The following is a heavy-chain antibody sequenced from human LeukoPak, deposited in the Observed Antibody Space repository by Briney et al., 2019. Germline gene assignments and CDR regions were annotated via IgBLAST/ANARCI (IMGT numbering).Heavy chain of an antibody. Sequence: SQTLSLTCAVSGGSISSGGYSWSWIRQPPGKDLEWIGYIYHSGSTYYNPSLKGRVTISVDRSKNQFSLKLSSVTAADTAVYYCARGSQYYYDSSGLDYWGQGTLVTVSS. CDR3: ARGSQYYYDSSGLDY. V-gene: IGHV4-30-2*01. J-gene: IGHJ4*02. CDR2: IYHSGST. CDR1: GGSISSGGYS. D-gene: IGHD3-22*01.